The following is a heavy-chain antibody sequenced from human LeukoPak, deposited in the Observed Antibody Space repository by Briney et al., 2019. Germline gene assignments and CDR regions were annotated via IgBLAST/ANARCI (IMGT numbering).Heavy chain of an antibody. J-gene: IGHJ4*02. D-gene: IGHD3-10*01. Sequence: GGSLRLSCAASGFTFTSYEMNWVRQAPGKGLEWVSYISSSGTTIYYADSVKGRFTISRDNAKNSLYLHMNSLRAEDTAVYYCARGSGKSDYWGRGTLVTVSS. V-gene: IGHV3-48*03. CDR1: GFTFTSYE. CDR3: ARGSGKSDY. CDR2: ISSSGTTI.